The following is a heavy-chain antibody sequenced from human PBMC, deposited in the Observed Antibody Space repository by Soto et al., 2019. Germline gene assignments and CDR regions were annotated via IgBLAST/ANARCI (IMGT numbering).Heavy chain of an antibody. J-gene: IGHJ2*01. V-gene: IGHV4-59*08. Sequence: QVQLQESGPGLVKPSETLSLTCTVSGGSSSSYYWSWIRQPPGKGLEWIGYIYDSGSTNYNPSLKSRVTISVDTSKNQFSLKLSSVTAADTAVYYCARHEGNGDYFWYFDLWGRGTLVTVSS. CDR3: ARHEGNGDYFWYFDL. CDR2: IYDSGST. D-gene: IGHD4-17*01. CDR1: GGSSSSYY.